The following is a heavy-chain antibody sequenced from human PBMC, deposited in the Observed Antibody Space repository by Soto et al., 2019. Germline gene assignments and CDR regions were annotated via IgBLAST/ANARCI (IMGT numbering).Heavy chain of an antibody. D-gene: IGHD3-3*01. J-gene: IGHJ3*02. V-gene: IGHV1-18*01. CDR3: ARRVLLTYYDFWSGYQNGAFDI. Sequence: ASVKVSWKAAGYTFTSDGSSWVRQAPGQGLEWMGWISAYNGNTNYAQKLQGRVTMTRDTSISTAYMELRSLRSDDTAVYYCARRVLLTYYDFWSGYQNGAFDIWGQGTMVTVSS. CDR1: GYTFTSDG. CDR2: ISAYNGNT.